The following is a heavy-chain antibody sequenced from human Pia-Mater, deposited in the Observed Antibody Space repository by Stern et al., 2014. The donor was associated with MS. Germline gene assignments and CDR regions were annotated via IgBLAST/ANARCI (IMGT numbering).Heavy chain of an antibody. J-gene: IGHJ4*02. Sequence: EVQLVESGAEVKKPGESLKISCKGSGYSFTANWIAWGRQMPGKGLEWMGIIYPGDSDTRYSPSFQGQVTISADKSISTAYLQWSSLKASDTAMYYCARDYGDYAFDYWVQGTLVTVSS. D-gene: IGHD4-17*01. CDR2: IYPGDSDT. CDR3: ARDYGDYAFDY. CDR1: GYSFTANW. V-gene: IGHV5-51*01.